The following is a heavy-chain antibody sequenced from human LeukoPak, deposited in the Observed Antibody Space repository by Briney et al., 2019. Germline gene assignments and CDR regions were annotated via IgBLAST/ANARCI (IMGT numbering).Heavy chain of an antibody. CDR1: GESISSHY. CDR2: ITNSGTT. J-gene: IGHJ4*02. D-gene: IGHD3-10*01. Sequence: PSETLSLTCNVSGESISSHYWSWTRQSPGKGLEWIGYITNSGTTKFNPSLKSRVTISRDTSKNQISLRLSSVTAADTAVYYCAKDLVLLWFGELFDYWGQGTLVTVSS. V-gene: IGHV4-59*11. CDR3: AKDLVLLWFGELFDY.